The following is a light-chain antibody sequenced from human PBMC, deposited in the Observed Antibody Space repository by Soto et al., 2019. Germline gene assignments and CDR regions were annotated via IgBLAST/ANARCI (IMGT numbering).Light chain of an antibody. CDR2: GAS. J-gene: IGKJ1*01. V-gene: IGKV3-20*01. CDR3: QQYGSSPEWT. Sequence: EIVMTQSPATLSVSPGEGVTLSCRASQSVSSSYLAWYQQKPGQAPRLXXYGASSRATGIPDRFSGSGSGTDFTLTVSRLEAEDFAVYYCQQYGSSPEWTFGQGTKVDI. CDR1: QSVSSSY.